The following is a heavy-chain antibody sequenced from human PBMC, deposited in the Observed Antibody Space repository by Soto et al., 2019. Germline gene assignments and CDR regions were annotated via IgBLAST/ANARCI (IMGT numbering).Heavy chain of an antibody. CDR3: ARDEGYGMDA. CDR1: GITFYSFS. J-gene: IGHJ6*02. V-gene: IGHV3-21*01. Sequence: PGGSLRLSCVASGITFYSFSVNWVRQAPGKGLEWVSSISNSGTKKNYADSVKGRFTISRDTANNSVFLQMNNLRGEDTAVYYCARDEGYGMDAWGQGTTVTVSS. CDR2: ISNSGTKK.